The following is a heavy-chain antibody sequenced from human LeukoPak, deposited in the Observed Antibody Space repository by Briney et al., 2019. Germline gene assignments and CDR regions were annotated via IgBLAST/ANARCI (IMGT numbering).Heavy chain of an antibody. CDR3: ASNTEDYGSGSRRIYYYYYMDV. CDR1: GDSFRSSTYY. J-gene: IGHJ6*03. V-gene: IGHV4-39*07. Sequence: SETLSLTCTVSGDSFRSSTYYWGWIRQPPGRGLEWIGSLYYSGSTNYNPSLKSRVTISVDTSKNQFSLKLSSVTAADTAVYYCASNTEDYGSGSRRIYYYYYMDVWGKGTTVTISS. D-gene: IGHD3-10*01. CDR2: LYYSGST.